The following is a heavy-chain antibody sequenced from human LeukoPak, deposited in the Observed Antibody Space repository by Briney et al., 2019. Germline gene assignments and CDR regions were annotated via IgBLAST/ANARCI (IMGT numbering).Heavy chain of an antibody. V-gene: IGHV1-69*04. D-gene: IGHD1-26*01. J-gene: IGHJ5*02. CDR3: ARGSRVHNWFDP. CDR2: IIPILGIA. Sequence: ASVKVSCKASGGTFSSYAISWVRQAPGQGLEWMGRIIPILGIANYAQKFQGRVTITADKSTSTAYMELSSLRSEDTAVYYCARGSRVHNWFDPWGQGTLVTVSS. CDR1: GGTFSSYA.